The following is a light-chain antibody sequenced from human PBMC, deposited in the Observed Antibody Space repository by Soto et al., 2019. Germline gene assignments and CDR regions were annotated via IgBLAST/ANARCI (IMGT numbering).Light chain of an antibody. CDR2: GAS. Sequence: EIVLTQSPDTLSLSPGERATLSCRASQSVGTYLVWYQQKPGQAPRLLIYGASNRAAGIPARFSGSGSGTDFTLTISSLGPEDFAVDYCQQRSNGFGHGTKLEIK. J-gene: IGKJ2*01. CDR1: QSVGTY. CDR3: QQRSNG. V-gene: IGKV3-11*01.